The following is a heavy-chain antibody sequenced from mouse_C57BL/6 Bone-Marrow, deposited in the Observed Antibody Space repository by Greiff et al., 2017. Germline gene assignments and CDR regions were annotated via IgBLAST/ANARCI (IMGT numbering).Heavy chain of an antibody. CDR3: ARGGGPYWYFDV. J-gene: IGHJ1*03. D-gene: IGHD1-1*02. Sequence: EVQLQQSGPELVKPGASVKISCKASGYSFTGYYMNWVKQSPEKSLEWIGEINPSTGGTTYNQKFKAKATLTVDKSSSTAYMQLKSLTSEDSAVYYCARGGGPYWYFDVWGTGTTVTVSS. CDR2: INPSTGGT. V-gene: IGHV1-42*01. CDR1: GYSFTGYY.